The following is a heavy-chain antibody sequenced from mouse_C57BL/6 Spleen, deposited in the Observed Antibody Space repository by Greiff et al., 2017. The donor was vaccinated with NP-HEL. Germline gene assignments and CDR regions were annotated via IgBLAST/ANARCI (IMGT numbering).Heavy chain of an antibody. CDR1: GYTFTDYN. V-gene: IGHV1-22*01. CDR2: INPNNGGT. Sequence: EVKLKESGPELVKPGASVKMSCKASGYTFTDYNMHWVKQSHGKSLEWIGYINPNNGGTSYNQKFKGKATLTVNKSSSTAYMELRSLTSEDSAVYYCAREGLYDGSLAYWGQGTLVTVSA. CDR3: AREGLYDGSLAY. D-gene: IGHD2-3*01. J-gene: IGHJ3*01.